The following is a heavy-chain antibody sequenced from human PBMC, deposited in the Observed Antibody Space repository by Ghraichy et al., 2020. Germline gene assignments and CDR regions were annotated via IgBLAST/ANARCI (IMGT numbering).Heavy chain of an antibody. CDR1: GYRFTAYY. V-gene: IGHV1-2*02. D-gene: IGHD2-8*01. CDR2: INPNTGVT. J-gene: IGHJ4*02. CDR3: ARDGTGCSHGVCYDY. Sequence: ASVKVSCKASGYRFTAYYIHWVRQAPGQGLEWIGWINPNTGVTKYAQEFQGRVTMTGDTSISTANMELNSLRSDDTAVYYCARDGTGCSHGVCYDYWGQGTRVTVSS.